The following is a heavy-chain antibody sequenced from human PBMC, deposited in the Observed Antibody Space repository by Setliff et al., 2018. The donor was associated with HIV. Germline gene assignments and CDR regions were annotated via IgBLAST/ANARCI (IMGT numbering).Heavy chain of an antibody. J-gene: IGHJ6*04. Sequence: PSETLSLTCTVSGGSISSGGYYWSWIRQHPGKGLEWIGYIYYSGSTYYNPSLKSRVTISVDTSKNQFSLRLSPVTAADTAIYYCARYPADTASSDVWGKGTTVTVSS. CDR2: IYYSGST. V-gene: IGHV4-31*03. CDR3: ARYPADTASSDV. CDR1: GGSISSGGYY. D-gene: IGHD5-18*01.